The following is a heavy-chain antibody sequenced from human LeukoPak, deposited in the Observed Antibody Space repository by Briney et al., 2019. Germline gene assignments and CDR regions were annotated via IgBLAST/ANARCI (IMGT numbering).Heavy chain of an antibody. D-gene: IGHD3-22*01. CDR1: GCSVSSCNYY. CDR3: ARDPSGYFNY. V-gene: IGHV4-61*01. Sequence: SETLSLTCTVSGCSVSSCNYYWSWIRQPPGKGLEWIGYRHYSGSTNYNPSLKSRVTISVDTSKNQFSLKLSSVTAADTAVYYCARDPSGYFNYWGQGTLATVSS. J-gene: IGHJ4*02. CDR2: RHYSGST.